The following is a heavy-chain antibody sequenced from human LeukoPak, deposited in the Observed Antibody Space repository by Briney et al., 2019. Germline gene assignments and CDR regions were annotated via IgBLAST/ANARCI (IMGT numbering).Heavy chain of an antibody. V-gene: IGHV1-46*04. CDR1: GYTFPTHY. CDR2: IHPSGGST. Sequence: GASVKVSFKASGYTFPTHYIHWGRQAPGQRLEWVGIIHPSGGSTSYAQKLQGRVTMTRDTSTSTVYMEMSSLRSEDTAVYYCARARGDYYDSSGYYPLFDYWGPGTLVTVSS. D-gene: IGHD3-22*01. J-gene: IGHJ4*02. CDR3: ARARGDYYDSSGYYPLFDY.